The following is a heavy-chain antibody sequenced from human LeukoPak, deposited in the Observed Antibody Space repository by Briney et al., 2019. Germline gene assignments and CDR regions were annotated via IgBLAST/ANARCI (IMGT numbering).Heavy chain of an antibody. CDR2: ICDGGGST. D-gene: IGHD3-16*01. CDR3: AKDLRDVLGVPLETPFV. J-gene: IGHJ6*01. Sequence: GGSLRLSCAASGFTFNSYAMSWVRQAPGKGLEWVSVICDGGGSTYYADSLKGRFTISRDNSKNTLYLQMNSLRAEDTAVYYCAKDLRDVLGVPLETPFVWGQGTTVT. CDR1: GFTFNSYA. V-gene: IGHV3-23*01.